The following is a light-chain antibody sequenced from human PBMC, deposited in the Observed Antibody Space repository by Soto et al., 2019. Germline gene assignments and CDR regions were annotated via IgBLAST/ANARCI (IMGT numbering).Light chain of an antibody. CDR3: QQYNNWPRT. CDR2: GAS. CDR1: QSVSSN. V-gene: IGKV3-15*01. J-gene: IGKJ1*01. Sequence: EIVMTQFPATLFVSPGERATLSCRASQSVSSNLAWYQQKPGQAPGLLIYGASTRATGIPARFSGSGSGTEFTLTISSLQSEDFAVYYCQQYNNWPRTFGQGTKVDIK.